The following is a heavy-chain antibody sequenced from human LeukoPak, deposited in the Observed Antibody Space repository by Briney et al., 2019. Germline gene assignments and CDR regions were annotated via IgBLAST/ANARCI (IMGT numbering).Heavy chain of an antibody. CDR3: ARGRLEWLLLSPRRFGFDY. D-gene: IGHD3-3*01. CDR2: MNPNSGNT. V-gene: IGHV1-8*02. J-gene: IGHJ4*02. CDR1: GYTFTSYY. Sequence: ASVKVSCKASGYTFTSYYMHWVRQATGQGLEWMGWMNPNSGNTGYAQKFQGRVTMTRNTSISTAYMELSSLRSEDTAVYYCARGRLEWLLLSPRRFGFDYWGQGTLVTVSS.